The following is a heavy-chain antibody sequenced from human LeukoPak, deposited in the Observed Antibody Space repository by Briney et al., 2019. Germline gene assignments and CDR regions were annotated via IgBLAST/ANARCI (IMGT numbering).Heavy chain of an antibody. V-gene: IGHV1-69*01. J-gene: IGHJ4*02. Sequence: SVKVSCKASGGTFSSYAISWVRQAPGQGLEWMGGIIPIFGTANYAQKFQGRATITADESTSTAYMELSSLRSEDTAVYYCARDPIAAAGFSEDYWGQGTLVTVSS. CDR1: GGTFSSYA. CDR3: ARDPIAAAGFSEDY. D-gene: IGHD6-13*01. CDR2: IIPIFGTA.